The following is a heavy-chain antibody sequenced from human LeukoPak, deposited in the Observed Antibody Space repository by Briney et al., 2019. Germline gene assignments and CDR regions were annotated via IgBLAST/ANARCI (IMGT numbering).Heavy chain of an antibody. CDR3: ARDGIWQPAIYYYYYMDV. CDR2: INPNSGGT. Sequence: ASVKVSCKASGYTFTGYYMHWVRQAPGQGLEWMGWINPNSGGTNYAQKFQGRVTMTRDTSISTAYMELSRLRSDDTAVYYCARDGIWQPAIYYYYYMDVWGKGTTVTVSS. J-gene: IGHJ6*03. V-gene: IGHV1-2*02. D-gene: IGHD6-13*01. CDR1: GYTFTGYY.